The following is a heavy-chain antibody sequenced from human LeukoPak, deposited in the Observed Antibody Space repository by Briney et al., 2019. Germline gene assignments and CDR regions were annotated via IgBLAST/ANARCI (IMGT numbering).Heavy chain of an antibody. CDR2: ISGGGANT. Sequence: GGSLRLSCAASGLTFSSYAMGWVRQAPGKGLEWVSGISGGGANTYYADSVKGRFTISRDNSKNTLYLQMNYLRAEDTAVYYCAAGRSGYWGQGTLVTVSS. V-gene: IGHV3-23*01. CDR3: AAGRSGY. D-gene: IGHD1-14*01. J-gene: IGHJ4*02. CDR1: GLTFSSYA.